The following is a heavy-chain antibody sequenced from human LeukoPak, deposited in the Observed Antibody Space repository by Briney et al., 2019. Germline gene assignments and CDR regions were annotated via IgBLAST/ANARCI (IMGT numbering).Heavy chain of an antibody. CDR3: ARGRGLRYFDRVPDY. CDR1: GYTFTSYY. Sequence: ASVKVSCKASGYTFTSYYMHWVRQAPGQGLEWMGIINPSGGSTSYAQKFQGRVTMTRDTSTSTVYMELSSLRSEDTAVYYCARGRGLRYFDRVPDYWGQGTLVTVSS. J-gene: IGHJ4*02. CDR2: INPSGGST. V-gene: IGHV1-46*01. D-gene: IGHD3-9*01.